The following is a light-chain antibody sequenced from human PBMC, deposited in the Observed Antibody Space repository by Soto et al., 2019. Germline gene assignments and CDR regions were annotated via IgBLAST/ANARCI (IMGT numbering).Light chain of an antibody. J-gene: IGKJ2*01. Sequence: DIQMTQSPSSLSASVGDRVTITCQASQDITNDLNWYQQKPGKAPKVLIYEASNLKTGVPSRFSGSGSGTDFTFTISSLQPEDIATYYCQKSSSIPYTFGQGTKLEIK. CDR3: QKSSSIPYT. CDR1: QDITND. CDR2: EAS. V-gene: IGKV1-33*01.